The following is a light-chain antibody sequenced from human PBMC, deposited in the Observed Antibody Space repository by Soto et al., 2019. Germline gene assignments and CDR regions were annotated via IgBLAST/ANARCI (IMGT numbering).Light chain of an antibody. Sequence: QSVLTQFASVSGSPGQSITISCTGTSSDIGGYDYVSWYQVHPGKAPKLLVYDVTNRPSGVSDRFSGSKSGSTASLTISGLQAEDEADYYCSSYTSSYSLIFGGGTKVTVL. CDR2: DVT. J-gene: IGLJ2*01. V-gene: IGLV2-14*03. CDR3: SSYTSSYSLI. CDR1: SSDIGGYDY.